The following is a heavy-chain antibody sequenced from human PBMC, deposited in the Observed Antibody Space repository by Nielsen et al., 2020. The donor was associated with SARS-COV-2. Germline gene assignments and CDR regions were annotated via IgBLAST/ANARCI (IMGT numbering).Heavy chain of an antibody. CDR2: IWFDGSNE. J-gene: IGHJ6*02. V-gene: IGHV3-33*08. CDR3: ARPTLGANSRMDV. D-gene: IGHD4-23*01. Sequence: GGSLRLSCAASGFTFSAHGMHWVRQAPGKGLEWVALIWFDGSNEYYADSVKGRFTVSRDNSKNTLFLQMNSLRAEDTAVYYCARPTLGANSRMDVWGQGTTVTVSS. CDR1: GFTFSAHG.